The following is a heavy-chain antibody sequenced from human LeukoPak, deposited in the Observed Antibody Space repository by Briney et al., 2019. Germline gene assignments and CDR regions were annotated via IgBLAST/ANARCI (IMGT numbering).Heavy chain of an antibody. CDR1: GFTFSSYA. Sequence: GGSLRPSCAASGFTFSSYAMSWVRQAPGKGLEWVSAISVSGGNTYYADSVKGRFTISRDNSKNTLYLQMNSLRAEDTAVYYCAKGSSSWYGRNWFDPWGQGTLVTVSS. CDR2: ISVSGGNT. D-gene: IGHD6-13*01. CDR3: AKGSSSWYGRNWFDP. V-gene: IGHV3-23*01. J-gene: IGHJ5*02.